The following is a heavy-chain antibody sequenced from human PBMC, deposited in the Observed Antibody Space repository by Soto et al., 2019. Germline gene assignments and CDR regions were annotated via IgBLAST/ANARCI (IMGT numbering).Heavy chain of an antibody. CDR1: GYTFTSYG. J-gene: IGHJ4*02. CDR2: ISAYNGNT. D-gene: IGHD6-19*01. CDR3: ARVRPGIAVAGTYDY. V-gene: IGHV1-18*01. Sequence: ASVKVSCKASGYTFTSYGISWVRQAPGQGLEWMGWISAYNGNTNYAQKLQGRVTMTTDTSTSTAYMELRSLRCDDTAVYYCARVRPGIAVAGTYDYWGQGTLSPSPQ.